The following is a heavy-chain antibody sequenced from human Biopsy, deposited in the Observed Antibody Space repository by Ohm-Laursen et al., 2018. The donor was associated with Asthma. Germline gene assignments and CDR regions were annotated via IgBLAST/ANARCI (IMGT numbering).Heavy chain of an antibody. J-gene: IGHJ4*02. CDR3: AKYSVFYYRGGNDY. Sequence: SLRLSCAASGLTFRNYGMHWVRQAPGKGLEWVALISFDGSTKYFADSVKGRFTISGDNAKNTVYLQMNSLRAEDSAIYYCAKYSVFYYRGGNDYWGQGIVVTVSS. CDR1: GLTFRNYG. V-gene: IGHV3-30*18. D-gene: IGHD1-26*01. CDR2: ISFDGSTK.